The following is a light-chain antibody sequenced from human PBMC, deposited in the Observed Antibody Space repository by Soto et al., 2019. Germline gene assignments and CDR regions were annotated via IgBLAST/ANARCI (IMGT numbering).Light chain of an antibody. Sequence: QSALTQPRSVSGSPGQSVTISCTGTSSDVGGYNYVSWYQQHPGKAPKLMIYDVSKRPSGVPDRFSGSKSGNTASLTISWLQAEDEADYYCCSYAGSYTFVFGTGTQLTVL. CDR3: CSYAGSYTFV. J-gene: IGLJ7*01. CDR1: SSDVGGYNY. V-gene: IGLV2-11*01. CDR2: DVS.